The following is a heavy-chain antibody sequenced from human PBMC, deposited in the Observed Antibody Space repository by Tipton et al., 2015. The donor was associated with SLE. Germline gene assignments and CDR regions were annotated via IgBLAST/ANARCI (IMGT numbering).Heavy chain of an antibody. V-gene: IGHV4-59*01. CDR1: GGSINNYY. CDR3: AREKGDAYPNLVAFDI. J-gene: IGHJ3*02. CDR2: IYYSGST. Sequence: TLSLTCTVSGGSINNYYWSWIRQPPGKGLEWIGYIYYSGSTNDNPSLKSRVTISVDTSKNQFSLKLSSVTAADTAVYYCAREKGDAYPNLVAFDIWGQGTMVTVSS. D-gene: IGHD3-16*01.